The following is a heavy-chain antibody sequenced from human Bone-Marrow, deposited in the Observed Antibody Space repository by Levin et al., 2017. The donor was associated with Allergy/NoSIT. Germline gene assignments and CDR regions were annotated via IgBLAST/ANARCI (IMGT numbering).Heavy chain of an antibody. Sequence: SQTLSLTCEVYGGSFSGYYWSWIRQPPGKGLEWIGEINHRGSTNYNPSLKSRVILSVDTSKNQFSLKVGSVTAADTAVYYCARRSLVAGDFDDWGQGTLVTVSS. CDR3: ARRSLVAGDFDD. J-gene: IGHJ4*02. D-gene: IGHD6-19*01. V-gene: IGHV4-34*01. CDR2: INHRGST. CDR1: GGSFSGYY.